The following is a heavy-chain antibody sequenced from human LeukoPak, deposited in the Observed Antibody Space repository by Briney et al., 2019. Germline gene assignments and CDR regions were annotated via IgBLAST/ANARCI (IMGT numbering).Heavy chain of an antibody. Sequence: GGSLRLSCAASGFTFSTYGMTWVRQAPGKGLEWVAVISYDGSNKYYADSVKGRFTISRDNSKNTLHLQMNSLRAEDTAVYYCARDIVGATWFDYWGQGTLVTVSS. D-gene: IGHD1-26*01. J-gene: IGHJ4*02. CDR2: ISYDGSNK. CDR1: GFTFSTYG. V-gene: IGHV3-30*03. CDR3: ARDIVGATWFDY.